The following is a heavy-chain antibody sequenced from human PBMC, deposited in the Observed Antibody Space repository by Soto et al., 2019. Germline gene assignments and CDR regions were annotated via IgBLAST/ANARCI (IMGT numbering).Heavy chain of an antibody. CDR2: IIPNSGGT. V-gene: IGHV1-2*02. CDR1: GGTFSSYA. CDR3: ARGRYYDSSGLFDY. D-gene: IGHD3-22*01. Sequence: QVQLVQSGAEVKKPGSSVKVSCKASGGTFSSYAISWVRQAPGQGLEWMGGIIPNSGGTNYAQKFQGRVTMTRDTSISTAYMELSRLRSDDTAVYYCARGRYYDSSGLFDYWGQGTLVTVSS. J-gene: IGHJ4*02.